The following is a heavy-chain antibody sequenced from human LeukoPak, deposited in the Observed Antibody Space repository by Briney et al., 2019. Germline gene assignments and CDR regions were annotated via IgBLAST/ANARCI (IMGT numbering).Heavy chain of an antibody. CDR1: GGTFSSYG. Sequence: ASVKVSCKASGGTFSSYGISWVRHAPRQGLEWMGRIIPILGIANYAQKFQGRVTITADKSTSTAYMELSSLRSEDTAVYYCARVGDPMIGKDARIDIWGQGTMVTVSS. V-gene: IGHV1-69*04. D-gene: IGHD3-22*01. CDR3: ARVGDPMIGKDARIDI. CDR2: IIPILGIA. J-gene: IGHJ3*02.